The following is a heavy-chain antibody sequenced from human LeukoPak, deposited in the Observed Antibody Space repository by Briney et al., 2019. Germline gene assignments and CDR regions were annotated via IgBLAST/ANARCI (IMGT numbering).Heavy chain of an antibody. Sequence: SVKVSCKASGGTFSNYAINWVRQAPGQGLEWMGGIIPIFGTANYAQKFQGRVTITADKSTSTVYMELNSLKSEDTAVYYCARGWDYDSGGRPTAYVYWGQGTLVTVSS. CDR3: ARGWDYDSGGRPTAYVY. CDR1: GGTFSNYA. V-gene: IGHV1-69*06. CDR2: IIPIFGTA. J-gene: IGHJ4*02. D-gene: IGHD3-22*01.